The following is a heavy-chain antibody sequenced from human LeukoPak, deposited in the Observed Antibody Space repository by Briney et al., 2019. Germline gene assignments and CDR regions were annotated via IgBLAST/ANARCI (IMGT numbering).Heavy chain of an antibody. D-gene: IGHD6-13*01. CDR2: INTNTGNP. V-gene: IGHV7-4-1*02. J-gene: IGHJ5*02. CDR1: GYTFSSYA. Sequence: ASVKVSCTASGYTFSSYAMNWVRQAPGQGLERMGWINTNTGNPTYAQGFTGRFVFSLDTSVSTSYLQISSLKAEDTAVYYCARKRLAAAGNWFDPWGQGTLVTVSS. CDR3: ARKRLAAAGNWFDP.